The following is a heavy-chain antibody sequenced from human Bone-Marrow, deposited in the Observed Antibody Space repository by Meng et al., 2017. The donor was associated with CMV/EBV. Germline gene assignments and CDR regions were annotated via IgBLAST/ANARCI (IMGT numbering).Heavy chain of an antibody. CDR3: AKGGSSNWEIDY. CDR2: IYSGAGST. CDR1: GFTFSNYA. D-gene: IGHD1-26*01. Sequence: GGSLRLSCAASGFTFSNYAMSWVRQAPGKGLEWVSLIYSGAGSTLYADSVKGRFTISRDNSKNTLYLQMNSLRAEDTAVYYCAKGGSSNWEIDYWGQGTTVTVSS. V-gene: IGHV3-23*03. J-gene: IGHJ4*02.